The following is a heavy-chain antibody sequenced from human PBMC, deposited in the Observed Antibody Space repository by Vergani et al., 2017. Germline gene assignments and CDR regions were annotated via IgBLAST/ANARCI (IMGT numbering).Heavy chain of an antibody. CDR2: ISGSRSRSTFI. CDR1: GSTFHNYS. J-gene: IGHJ6*03. Sequence: ELHLVESGGGLVQPGGSLRLSCAVSGSTFHNYSMSWVRQAPGKGLEWLSYISGSRSRSTFIFYADSVEGRFTISIDNAKRSLYLQMDNMRVEDTALYYCASLWGVWGKGTTVIVS. V-gene: IGHV3-48*01. CDR3: ASLWGV. D-gene: IGHD7-27*01.